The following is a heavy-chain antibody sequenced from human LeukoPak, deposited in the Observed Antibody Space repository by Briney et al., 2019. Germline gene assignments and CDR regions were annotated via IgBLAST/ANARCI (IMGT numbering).Heavy chain of an antibody. J-gene: IGHJ4*02. D-gene: IGHD1-7*01. V-gene: IGHV3-7*04. CDR3: ARGPATYNWNYFFDF. CDR2: IKQDGSEK. Sequence: GGSLRLSCAASGFTFSSFWMTWVRQAPGQGLEWVANIKQDGSEKFYLDSVKGRFTVSRDNAKNSLFLRMDSLRAEDTAVFYCARGPATYNWNYFFDFWGQGTLVTVSS. CDR1: GFTFSSFW.